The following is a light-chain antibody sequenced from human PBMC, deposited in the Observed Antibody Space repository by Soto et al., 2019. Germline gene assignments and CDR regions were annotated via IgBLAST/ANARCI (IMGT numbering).Light chain of an antibody. CDR1: SSKIGAGYD. V-gene: IGLV1-40*01. CDR3: QSYDSSLSAVV. Sequence: QSVLTQPPSVSGAPGQRVTISCTGSSSKIGAGYDVHWYRQLPGTAPKVLIYGNSNRPLGVPDRFSGSKSGTSASLAITGLQAEDEADYYCQSYDSSLSAVVFGGGTKLTVL. J-gene: IGLJ2*01. CDR2: GNS.